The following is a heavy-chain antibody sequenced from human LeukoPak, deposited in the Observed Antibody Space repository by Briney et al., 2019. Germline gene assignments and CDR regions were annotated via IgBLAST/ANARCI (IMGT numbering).Heavy chain of an antibody. Sequence: SETLSLTCAVNGGSFSGYYWSWIRQPPGKGLEWIGEINHGGSANYNPSLKSRVTISVDTSKNQFSLKLSSVTAADTAVYYCADSRWEVDYWGQGTLVPVSS. J-gene: IGHJ4*02. CDR3: ADSRWEVDY. D-gene: IGHD6-13*01. V-gene: IGHV4-34*01. CDR1: GGSFSGYY. CDR2: INHGGSA.